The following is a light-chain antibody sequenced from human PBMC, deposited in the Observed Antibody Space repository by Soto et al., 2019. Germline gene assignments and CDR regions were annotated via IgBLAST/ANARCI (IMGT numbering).Light chain of an antibody. CDR1: RNINAW. V-gene: IGKV1-5*01. CDR3: HHYPLYAAWT. CDR2: DAS. J-gene: IGKJ1*01. Sequence: DGKSVAIRGSRNINAWLAWYQQRPGQAPKLLIYDASTVQGGVPSRFSGSGSAIVFTLTTSILHALDSATPPCHHYPLYAAWTFGPGTKVDI.